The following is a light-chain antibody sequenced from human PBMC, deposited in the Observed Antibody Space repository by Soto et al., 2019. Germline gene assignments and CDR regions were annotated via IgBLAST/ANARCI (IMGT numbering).Light chain of an antibody. J-gene: IGKJ1*01. V-gene: IGKV3-15*01. CDR2: GAS. CDR1: QSVGNN. CDR3: QQHNNWPPWT. Sequence: DIVMTQSPATLSVSPGERATLSCRASQSVGNNLAWYQQKPGQPPRLLIYGASTRAAGVPPRFSGSGYGRQFSLTISSLQSEDFAIYHCQQHNNWPPWTFGQGTKVEV.